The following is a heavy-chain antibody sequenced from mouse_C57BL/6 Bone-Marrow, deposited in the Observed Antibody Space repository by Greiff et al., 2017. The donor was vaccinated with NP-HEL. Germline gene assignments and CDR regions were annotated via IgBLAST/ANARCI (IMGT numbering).Heavy chain of an antibody. CDR1: GYTFTDYY. V-gene: IGHV1-19*01. D-gene: IGHD1-1*01. Sequence: EVQLQQSGPVLVKPGASVKMSCKASGYTFTDYYMNWVKQSHGKSLEWIGVINPYNGGTSYNQKFKGKATLTVDKSSSTAYMELNSLTSEDSAVYYCARYPTVVAPDYWGQGTTLTVSS. J-gene: IGHJ2*01. CDR2: INPYNGGT. CDR3: ARYPTVVAPDY.